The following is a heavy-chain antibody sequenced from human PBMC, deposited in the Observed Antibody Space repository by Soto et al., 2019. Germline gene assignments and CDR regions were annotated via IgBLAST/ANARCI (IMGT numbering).Heavy chain of an antibody. CDR3: AREYNWSYQGWTVY. D-gene: IGHD1-1*01. CDR2: INPKSGGT. J-gene: IGHJ4*02. V-gene: IGHV1-2*02. CDR1: GYRFIDYF. Sequence: GASVKVSCKASGYRFIDYFMHWVRRAPGQGLEWMGWINPKSGGTKIAQKFQGRTTMTRDTSINTVFMELSRLTSDDTAVYFCAREYNWSYQGWTVYWALGTLFTVSS.